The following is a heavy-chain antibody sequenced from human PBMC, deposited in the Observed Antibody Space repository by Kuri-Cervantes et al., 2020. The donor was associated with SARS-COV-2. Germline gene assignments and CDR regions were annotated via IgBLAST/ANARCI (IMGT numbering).Heavy chain of an antibody. V-gene: IGHV1-18*04. CDR2: ISAYNGNT. CDR3: ARESSDGSYYVSRGLNYYYYYMDV. Sequence: ASVKVSCKASGYTFTGYYMHWVRQAPGQGLEWMGWISAYNGNTNYAQKLQGRVTMTTDTSTSTAYMELRSLRSDDTAVYYCARESSDGSYYVSRGLNYYYYYMDVWGKGTTVTVSS. CDR1: GYTFTGYY. J-gene: IGHJ6*03. D-gene: IGHD1-26*01.